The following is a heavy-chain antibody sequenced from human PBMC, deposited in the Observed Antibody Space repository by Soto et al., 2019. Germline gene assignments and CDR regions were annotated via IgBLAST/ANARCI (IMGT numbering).Heavy chain of an antibody. Sequence: SETLSLTCTVSGCSISSSSYYWGWIRQPPGKGLEWIGSIFYSGTTYYNPSLKSRVTISVDTSKNQFSLKLSSVTAADTAVYYCACIFSGGYYGFYYYGMDVWGPGTTVTVSS. CDR1: GCSISSSSYY. CDR3: ACIFSGGYYGFYYYGMDV. J-gene: IGHJ6*02. D-gene: IGHD3-10*01. V-gene: IGHV4-39*01. CDR2: IFYSGTT.